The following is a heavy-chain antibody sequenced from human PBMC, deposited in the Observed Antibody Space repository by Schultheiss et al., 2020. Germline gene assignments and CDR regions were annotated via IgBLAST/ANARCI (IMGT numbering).Heavy chain of an antibody. CDR1: GFTFTNYG. CDR3: ARGDGIVGVFDY. CDR2: VWYDGSNK. D-gene: IGHD3-16*01. J-gene: IGHJ4*02. Sequence: GGSLRLSCAASGFTFTNYGMHWVRQAPGKGLDWVAVVWYDGSNKYYADSVKGRFTISRDNSKNTLYLQMNSLRAEDTAVYYCARGDGIVGVFDYWGQGTLVTVAS. V-gene: IGHV3-33*01.